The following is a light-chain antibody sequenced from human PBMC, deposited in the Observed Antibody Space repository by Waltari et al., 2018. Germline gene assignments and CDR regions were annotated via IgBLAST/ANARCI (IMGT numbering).Light chain of an antibody. CDR2: HAS. CDR1: QSVSTF. CDR3: QQRANWPPLT. Sequence: EIVLTQSPATLSLSPGERATLSCRASQSVSTFLAWYQQKPGQAPRLLIYHASNRATRIPARFSGSGSGTDFTLTISSLEPEDFAVYYCQQRANWPPLTFGGGTKVEIK. V-gene: IGKV3-11*01. J-gene: IGKJ4*01.